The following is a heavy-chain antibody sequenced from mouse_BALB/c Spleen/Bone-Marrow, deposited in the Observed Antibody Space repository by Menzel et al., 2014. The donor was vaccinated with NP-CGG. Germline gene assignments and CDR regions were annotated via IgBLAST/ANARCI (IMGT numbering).Heavy chain of an antibody. J-gene: IGHJ3*01. CDR3: ARTAY. Sequence: QVQLQQSGAELVKPGAPVKLSCKASGYTFTDYWMNWVKQRPGRGLEWIGRIDPSDSETHYNQKFKDKATLTVDKSSTTAYIQLSNLTSEDSAVYYCARTAYWGQGTLVTVFA. V-gene: IGHV1-69*02. CDR1: GYTFTDYW. CDR2: IDPSDSET.